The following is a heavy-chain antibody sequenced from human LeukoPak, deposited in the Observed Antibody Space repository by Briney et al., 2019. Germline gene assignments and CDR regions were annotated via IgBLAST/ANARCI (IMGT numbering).Heavy chain of an antibody. CDR3: AKEAHYDFWSGLDY. CDR1: GFTFSSYG. V-gene: IGHV3-33*06. D-gene: IGHD3-3*01. CDR2: IWYDGSNK. J-gene: IGHJ4*02. Sequence: PGRSLRLSCAASGFTFSSYGMHWVRQAPGKGLEWVAVIWYDGSNKYYADSVKGRFTISRDNSKNTLYLRMNSLRAEDTAVYYCAKEAHYDFWSGLDYWGQGTLVTVSS.